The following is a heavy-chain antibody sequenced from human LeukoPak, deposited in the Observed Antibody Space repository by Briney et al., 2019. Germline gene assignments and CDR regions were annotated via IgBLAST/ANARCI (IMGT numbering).Heavy chain of an antibody. CDR3: ARDPQGGAPDYFDY. J-gene: IGHJ4*02. CDR1: GFTFSSYS. CDR2: ISSSSSAI. Sequence: GGSLRLSCAASGFTFSSYSMNWVRQAPGKGLEWVSYISSSSSAIYYADSVKGRFTISRDNAKNSLYLQMNSLRDEDTAVYYCARDPQGGAPDYFDYWGQGTLVTVSS. V-gene: IGHV3-48*02. D-gene: IGHD3-16*01.